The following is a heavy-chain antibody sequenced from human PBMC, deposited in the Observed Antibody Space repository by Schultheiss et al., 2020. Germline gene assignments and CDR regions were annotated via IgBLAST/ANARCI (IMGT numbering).Heavy chain of an antibody. Sequence: GGSLRLSCAASGFTFSDHYMDWVRQAPGKGLEWVGRTRKKTNSYTTEYAASVKGRFTISRDDSKNSLYLQMNSLKTEDTAVYYCARVTDGSSGWSFDYWGQGTLVTVSS. CDR3: ARVTDGSSGWSFDY. CDR1: GFTFSDHY. D-gene: IGHD6-19*01. V-gene: IGHV3-72*01. J-gene: IGHJ4*02. CDR2: TRKKTNSYTT.